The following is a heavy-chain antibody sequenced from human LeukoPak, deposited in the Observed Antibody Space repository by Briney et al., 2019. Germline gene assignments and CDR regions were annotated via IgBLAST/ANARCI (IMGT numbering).Heavy chain of an antibody. J-gene: IGHJ6*03. D-gene: IGHD2-2*01. Sequence: ASVKVSCKASGYTFTTYYVHWVRQAPGQGLEWMGIINPSGGSTTYAQKFRGRVTITADESTSTAYMELSSLRSEDTAVYYCARTPPADCSSTSCYVGPTYYYYMDVWGKGTTVTISS. CDR2: INPSGGST. CDR1: GYTFTTYY. CDR3: ARTPPADCSSTSCYVGPTYYYYMDV. V-gene: IGHV1-46*01.